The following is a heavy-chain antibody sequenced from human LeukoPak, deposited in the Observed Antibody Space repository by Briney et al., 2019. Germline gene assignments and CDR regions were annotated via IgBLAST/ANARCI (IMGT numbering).Heavy chain of an antibody. D-gene: IGHD2-21*02. CDR1: GGTFSSYA. CDR3: ARAHRQFCGGDCSDAFGI. J-gene: IGHJ3*02. Sequence: SVKVSCKASGGTFSSYAISWVRQAPGQGLEWMGRIIPILGIANYAQKFQGRVTITADKSTSTAYMELSSLRSEDTAVYYCARAHRQFCGGDCSDAFGIWGQGTMVTVSS. V-gene: IGHV1-69*04. CDR2: IIPILGIA.